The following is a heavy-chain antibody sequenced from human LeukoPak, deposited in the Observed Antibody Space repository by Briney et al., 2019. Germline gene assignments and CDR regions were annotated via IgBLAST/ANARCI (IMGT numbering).Heavy chain of an antibody. V-gene: IGHV3-48*03. J-gene: IGHJ4*02. CDR2: ISSSGSTI. Sequence: PGGSLRLSCAASGFTFSSYEMNWVRQAPGKGLEWVSYISSSGSTIYYADSVKGRFTISRDNAKNSLYLQMNSLRAEDTAVYYCARAGGIYYYDSSGLDWGQGTLVTVSS. D-gene: IGHD3-22*01. CDR1: GFTFSSYE. CDR3: ARAGGIYYYDSSGLD.